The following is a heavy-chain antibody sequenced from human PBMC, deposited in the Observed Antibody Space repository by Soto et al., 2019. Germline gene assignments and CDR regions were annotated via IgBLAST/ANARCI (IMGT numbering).Heavy chain of an antibody. V-gene: IGHV3-23*01. J-gene: IGHJ6*02. CDR1: GFTFSSYA. CDR2: ITGSGGYT. CDR3: AKERYYDILTGPENYYYHYGMDV. D-gene: IGHD3-9*01. Sequence: LRLSCAASGFTFSSYAMSWVRQAPGKGLEWVSDITGSGGYTFYADSVTGRFTISRDNSKNTLYLQMSSLRAEDTAVYYCAKERYYDILTGPENYYYHYGMDVWGQGTTVTVSS.